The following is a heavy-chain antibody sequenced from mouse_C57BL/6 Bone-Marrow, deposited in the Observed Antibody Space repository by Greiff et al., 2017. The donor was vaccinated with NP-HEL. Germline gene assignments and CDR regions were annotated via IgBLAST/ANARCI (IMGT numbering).Heavy chain of an antibody. CDR1: GFTFSSYA. V-gene: IGHV5-4*01. CDR2: ISDGGSYT. D-gene: IGHD2-3*01. Sequence: EVQRVESGGGLVKPGGSLKLSCAASGFTFSSYAMSWVRQTPEKRLEWVATISDGGSYTYYLDTVKGRFPISRDNAKHNLYLQMSHLKSEVTAMYYCARDQDGYYDYWGQGTTLTVSS. J-gene: IGHJ2*01. CDR3: ARDQDGYYDY.